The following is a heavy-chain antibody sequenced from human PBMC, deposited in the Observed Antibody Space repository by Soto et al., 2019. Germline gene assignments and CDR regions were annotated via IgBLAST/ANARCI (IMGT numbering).Heavy chain of an antibody. D-gene: IGHD5-18*01. CDR1: GGTFSSYA. Sequence: ASVKVSCKASGGTFSSYAISWVRQAPGQGLEWMGGIIPIFGTANYAQKFQGRVTITADESTSTAYMELSSLRSEDTAVYYCARDRRALDVDTAMVTSYYFDYWGQGTLVTVSS. J-gene: IGHJ4*02. V-gene: IGHV1-69*13. CDR3: ARDRRALDVDTAMVTSYYFDY. CDR2: IIPIFGTA.